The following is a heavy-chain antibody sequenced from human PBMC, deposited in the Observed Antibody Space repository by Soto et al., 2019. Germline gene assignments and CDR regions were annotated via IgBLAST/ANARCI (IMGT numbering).Heavy chain of an antibody. D-gene: IGHD5-12*01. CDR3: ARDHVDIVATIRATGGMDV. CDR1: GYTFTSYG. J-gene: IGHJ6*02. Sequence: GASVKVSCKASGYTFTSYGISWVRQAPGQGLEWMGWINPNSGGTNYAQKFQGWVTMTRDTSISTAYMELSRLRSDDTAVYYCARDHVDIVATIRATGGMDVWGQGATVTVSS. CDR2: INPNSGGT. V-gene: IGHV1-2*04.